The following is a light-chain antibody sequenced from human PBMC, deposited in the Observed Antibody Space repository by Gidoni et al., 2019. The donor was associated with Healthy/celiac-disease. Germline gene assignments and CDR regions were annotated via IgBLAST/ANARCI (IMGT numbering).Light chain of an antibody. CDR1: QLVSSH. V-gene: IGKV3-11*01. J-gene: IGKJ5*01. Sequence: EIMLTQSPVTLSFSPGERATLSCRASQLVSSHLAWYQQKPGQAPRLLIYEASNRATGIPARFSGSGSGTDFTLTISSLEPEDLAVYYCQQRSNWPPSITFGQGTRLEIK. CDR3: QQRSNWPPSIT. CDR2: EAS.